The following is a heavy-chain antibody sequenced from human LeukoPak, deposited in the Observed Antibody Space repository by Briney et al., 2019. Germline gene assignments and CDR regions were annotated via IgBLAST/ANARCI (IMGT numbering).Heavy chain of an antibody. V-gene: IGHV1-46*01. Sequence: ASVKVSCKASGYTFTSYGISWVRQAPGQGLEWMGIINPSGGSTSYAQKFQGRVTMTRDTSTSTVYMELSSLRSEDTAVYYCARGGYYRDAFDIWGQGTMVTVSS. CDR3: ARGGYYRDAFDI. CDR2: INPSGGST. CDR1: GYTFTSYG. D-gene: IGHD3-22*01. J-gene: IGHJ3*02.